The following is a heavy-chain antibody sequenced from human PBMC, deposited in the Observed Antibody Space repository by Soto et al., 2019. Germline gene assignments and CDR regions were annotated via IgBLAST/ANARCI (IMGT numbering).Heavy chain of an antibody. V-gene: IGHV3-23*01. D-gene: IGHD2-2*01. CDR3: ATIIIPAATNFY. J-gene: IGHJ4*02. CDR1: GITFTAYA. CDR2: ISGSGAST. Sequence: EVQLLESGGGLVQPGGSLRLSCAASGITFTAYAMSWVRQAPGKGLEWVSSISGSGASTYYADSVKGRLTISRYNSKNTLYLQMNSLRAEDTAVYYCATIIIPAATNFYWGQGTLVTVSS.